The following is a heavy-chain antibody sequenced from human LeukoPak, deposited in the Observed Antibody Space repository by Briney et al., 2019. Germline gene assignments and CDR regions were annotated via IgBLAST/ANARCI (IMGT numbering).Heavy chain of an antibody. D-gene: IGHD2-15*01. Sequence: TSETLSLTCTVSGGSISSYYWSWIRQPPGKGLEWIGYIYYSGSTNYNPSLKSRVTISVDTSKNQFSLKLSSVTAADTAVYYCARDIGRYCSGGSCYSSLFAFDIWGQGTMVTVSS. J-gene: IGHJ3*02. V-gene: IGHV4-59*12. CDR1: GGSISSYY. CDR2: IYYSGST. CDR3: ARDIGRYCSGGSCYSSLFAFDI.